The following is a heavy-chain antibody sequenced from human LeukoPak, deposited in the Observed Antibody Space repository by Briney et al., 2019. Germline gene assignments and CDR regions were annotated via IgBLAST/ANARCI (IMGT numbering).Heavy chain of an antibody. CDR3: ARRARRLGDRVYYYYMDV. Sequence: SQTLSLTCTVSGSSITSGDYYWNWIRQPPGKGLEWIGYIYYSGSTYYNPSLKSRVTISVDTSKNQFSLKLSSVTAADTAVYYCARRARRLGDRVYYYYMDVWGKGTTVTVSS. J-gene: IGHJ6*03. V-gene: IGHV4-30-4*08. CDR1: GSSITSGDYY. D-gene: IGHD3-16*01. CDR2: IYYSGST.